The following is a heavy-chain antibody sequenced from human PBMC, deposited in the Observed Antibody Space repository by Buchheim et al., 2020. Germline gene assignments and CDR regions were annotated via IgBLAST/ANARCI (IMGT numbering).Heavy chain of an antibody. CDR3: AKDIDHYYDTNGPESYGMDV. CDR1: GFTFNNYA. J-gene: IGHJ6*02. V-gene: IGHV3-30*18. D-gene: IGHD3-22*01. Sequence: QVQLVESGGGVVQPGRSLRLSCAASGFTFNNYAMHWVCQAPGKGLKWVALISNDGSEKYYADSAKGRFTTSRGNSKNTLFLQMDSLRVEDTAVYYCAKDIDHYYDTNGPESYGMDVWGQGTT. CDR2: ISNDGSEK.